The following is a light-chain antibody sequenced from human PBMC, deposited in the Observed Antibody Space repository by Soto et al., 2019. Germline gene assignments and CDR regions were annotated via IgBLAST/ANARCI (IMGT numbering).Light chain of an antibody. CDR3: QQYNVYST. CDR1: QTISSW. J-gene: IGKJ4*01. CDR2: KAS. Sequence: DIQMTQSPSTLSGSVGDRVTITCRASQTISSWLAWYQQKPGKAPKLLIYKASTLKSGVPSRFSGSGSETEFTLTISSLQPDDFATYYCQQYNVYSTFGGGTKVDIK. V-gene: IGKV1-5*03.